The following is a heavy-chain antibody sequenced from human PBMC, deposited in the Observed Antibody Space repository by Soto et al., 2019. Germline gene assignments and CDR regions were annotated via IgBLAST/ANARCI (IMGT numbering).Heavy chain of an antibody. CDR2: IYPGDSDT. CDR1: GYSFTSYW. D-gene: IGHD3-10*01. Sequence: PGESLKISCKGSGYSFTSYWIGWVRQMPGKGLEWMGIIYPGDSDTRYSPSFQGQVTISADKSISTAYLQWSSLKASDTAMYYCARPPQDGSGSYGYGMDVWGQGTTVTVSS. V-gene: IGHV5-51*01. CDR3: ARPPQDGSGSYGYGMDV. J-gene: IGHJ6*02.